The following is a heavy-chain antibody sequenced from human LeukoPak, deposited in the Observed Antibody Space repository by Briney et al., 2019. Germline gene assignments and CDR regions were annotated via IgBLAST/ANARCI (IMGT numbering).Heavy chain of an antibody. CDR3: AKQWLVSSEVDY. D-gene: IGHD6-19*01. V-gene: IGHV3-23*01. J-gene: IGHJ4*02. CDR2: ISGSGGST. Sequence: GGSLRLSCAASGFTFSSYAMSWVRQAPGKGLEWVSAISGSGGSTYYADSVKGRFTISRDNSKNTLYLRMNSLRAEDTAVYYCAKQWLVSSEVDYWGQGTLVTVSS. CDR1: GFTFSSYA.